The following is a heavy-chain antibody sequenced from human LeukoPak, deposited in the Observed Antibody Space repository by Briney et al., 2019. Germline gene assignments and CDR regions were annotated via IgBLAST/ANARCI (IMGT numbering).Heavy chain of an antibody. CDR2: INPNSGGT. J-gene: IGHJ5*02. V-gene: IGHV1-2*02. Sequence: GASVKVSCKASGYTFTGYYMHWVRQAPGQGLEWMGWINPNSGGTNYAQKFQGRVTMTRDTSISTAYMELSRLRSDDTAVYYCARDRAPRMITFGGPRRWFDPWGQGTLVTVSS. CDR3: ARDRAPRMITFGGPRRWFDP. CDR1: GYTFTGYY. D-gene: IGHD3-16*01.